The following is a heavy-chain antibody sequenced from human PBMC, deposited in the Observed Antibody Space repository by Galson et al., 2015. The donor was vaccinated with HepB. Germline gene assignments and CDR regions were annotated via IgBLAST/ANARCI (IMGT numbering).Heavy chain of an antibody. D-gene: IGHD6-13*01. V-gene: IGHV3-66*01. CDR1: GFTVSSNY. J-gene: IGHJ6*02. CDR2: IYSGGST. Sequence: SLRLSCAASGFTVSSNYMSWVRQAPGQGLEWVSVIYSGGSTYYADSVKGRFTISRDNSKNTLYLQMNSLRAEDTAVYYCARDKRIAAAGGYYYYGMDVWGQGTTVTVSS. CDR3: ARDKRIAAAGGYYYYGMDV.